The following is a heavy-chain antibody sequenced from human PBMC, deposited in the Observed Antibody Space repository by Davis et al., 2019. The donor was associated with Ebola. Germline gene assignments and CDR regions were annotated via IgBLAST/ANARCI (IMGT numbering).Heavy chain of an antibody. D-gene: IGHD3-9*01. CDR2: ISYDGSNK. J-gene: IGHJ2*01. CDR1: GFTFTSYA. CDR3: ARDGAYDILTGYPYWYFDL. V-gene: IGHV3-30-3*01. Sequence: GGSLRLSCAASGFTFTSYAMDWVRQAPGKGLEWVAVISYDGSNKYYADSVKGRFTISRDNSKNTLYLQMNSLRAEDTAVYYCARDGAYDILTGYPYWYFDLWGRGTLVTVSS.